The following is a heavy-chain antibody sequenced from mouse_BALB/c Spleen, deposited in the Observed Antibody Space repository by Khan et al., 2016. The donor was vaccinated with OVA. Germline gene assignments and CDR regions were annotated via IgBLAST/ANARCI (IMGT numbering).Heavy chain of an antibody. CDR3: ASELGRYYALDY. V-gene: IGHV3-2*02. CDR2: ISYSGST. CDR1: GYSITSDYA. Sequence: EVQLQESGPGLVKPSQSLSLTCTVTGYSITSDYAWNWIRQLPGNKLEWMGYISYSGSTTYQPSLKSRISITRDKSKDQLFLQLKSVTSEDTATYYCASELGRYYALDYWGQGTSVTVSS. D-gene: IGHD4-1*01. J-gene: IGHJ4*01.